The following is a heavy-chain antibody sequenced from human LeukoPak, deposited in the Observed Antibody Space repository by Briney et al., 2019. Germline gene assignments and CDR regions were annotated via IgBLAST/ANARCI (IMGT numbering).Heavy chain of an antibody. D-gene: IGHD6-19*01. CDR2: IWYDGSNK. Sequence: GGSLRLSCAASGFTFSSYGMHWVRQAPGKGLEWVAVIWYDGSNKYYADSVKGRFTISRDNSKNTLYLQMNSLRAEDTAVYYCARVQQWLADYYYYGVDVWGQGTTVTVSS. J-gene: IGHJ6*02. V-gene: IGHV3-33*01. CDR3: ARVQQWLADYYYYGVDV. CDR1: GFTFSSYG.